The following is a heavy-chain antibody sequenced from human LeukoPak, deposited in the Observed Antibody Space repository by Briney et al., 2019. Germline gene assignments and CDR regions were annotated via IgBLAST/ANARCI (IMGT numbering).Heavy chain of an antibody. CDR2: IIPSAGST. D-gene: IGHD2-21*01. CDR1: GSTFSSFY. J-gene: IGHJ5*02. V-gene: IGHV1-46*01. CDR3: ARSQHMENWFDP. Sequence: ASVKVSCKASGSTFSSFYFHWVRQAPGQGLEWMGIIIPSAGSTTYAQTFQGRVNMIRDMSTSTVYMELSGLTSEDTAIYYCARSQHMENWFDPWGQGTLVTVSS.